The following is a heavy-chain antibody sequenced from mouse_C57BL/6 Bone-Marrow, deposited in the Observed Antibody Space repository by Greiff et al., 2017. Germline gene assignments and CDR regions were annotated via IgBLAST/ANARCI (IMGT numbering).Heavy chain of an antibody. J-gene: IGHJ2*01. V-gene: IGHV1-69*01. CDR1: GYTFTSYW. CDR2: IDPADSYT. D-gene: IGHD4-1*01. Sequence: QVQLQQSGAELVMPGASVKLSCKASGYTFTSYWMHWVKQRPEHGLEWIGEIDPADSYTNYNQKFKGKSTLTVDKSSSTAYMQLSSLTSEYTAIYYCAREETVTNFDYWGQGTTLTVSS. CDR3: AREETVTNFDY.